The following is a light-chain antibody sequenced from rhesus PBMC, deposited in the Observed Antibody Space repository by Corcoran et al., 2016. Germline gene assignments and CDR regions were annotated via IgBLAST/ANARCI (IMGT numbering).Light chain of an antibody. V-gene: IGLV3S11*01. J-gene: IGLJ1*01. CDR1: SLKTYY. Sequence: SSGLTQEPTLSVALGHTVRMTCQGDSLKTYYASWYQQKPGQVPVLVIYGNTNRPSGIPGRFSGSWSGNTGSLTITGAQVEDEADYYCGSWDNSGNHYIFGAGTRLTVV. CDR2: GNT. CDR3: GSWDNSGNHYI.